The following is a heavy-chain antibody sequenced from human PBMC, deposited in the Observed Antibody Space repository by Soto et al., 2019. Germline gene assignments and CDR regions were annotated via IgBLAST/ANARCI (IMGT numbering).Heavy chain of an antibody. CDR1: GFTFSSYA. J-gene: IGHJ4*02. CDR3: ARDGCGGDCYLYYFDY. CDR2: ISSDESNK. D-gene: IGHD2-21*02. V-gene: IGHV3-30-3*01. Sequence: QVQLVESGGDVVQPGRSLRLSCAASGFTFSSYAMHWVRQAPGKGLEWVAIISSDESNKYYADSVKARFTISRDNSKNTLYLQMNSLRAEDTAVYYCARDGCGGDCYLYYFDYWGQGTLVTVSS.